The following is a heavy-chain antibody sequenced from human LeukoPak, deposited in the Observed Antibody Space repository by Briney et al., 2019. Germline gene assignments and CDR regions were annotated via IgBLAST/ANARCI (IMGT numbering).Heavy chain of an antibody. CDR3: AEVMIAFNAFDY. D-gene: IGHD3-22*01. J-gene: IGHJ4*02. CDR1: GLSFKSYS. V-gene: IGHV3-23*01. CDR2: ISSSGGGT. Sequence: GGSLTLSCAASGLSFKSYSMTWVRQAPGKGLEWVSTISSSGGGTFYAVSVKGRFTISRDNSKNTLYLQMNSQTVEDTAVYYCAEVMIAFNAFDYWGQGTLVTVSS.